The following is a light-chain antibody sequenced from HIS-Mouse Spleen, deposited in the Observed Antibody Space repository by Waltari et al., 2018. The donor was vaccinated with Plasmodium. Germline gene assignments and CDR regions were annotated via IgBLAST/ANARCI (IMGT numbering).Light chain of an antibody. CDR3: QQYNSYSWT. CDR1: QSISSW. V-gene: IGKV1-5*03. CDR2: KAS. Sequence: DIQMTQSPSTLSASVGDRVTITCRASQSISSWLAWYQQKPGKAPKLLIYKASSLESGVPSRFSGIGSGTEFALTISSLQPDEFATYYCQQYNSYSWTFGQGTKVEIK. J-gene: IGKJ1*01.